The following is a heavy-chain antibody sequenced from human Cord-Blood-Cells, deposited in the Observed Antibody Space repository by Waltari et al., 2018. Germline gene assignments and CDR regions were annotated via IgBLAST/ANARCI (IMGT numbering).Heavy chain of an antibody. Sequence: QLQLQASGPGLVKPSETLSLPCTVSGGSISSSSYYWGWIRQPPGKGLEWIGSIYYSGSTYYNPSLKSRVTISVDTSKNQFSLKLSSVTAADTAVYYCARRDCSSTSCPDYWGQGTLVTVSS. V-gene: IGHV4-39*01. D-gene: IGHD2-2*01. CDR3: ARRDCSSTSCPDY. CDR1: GGSISSSSYY. CDR2: IYYSGST. J-gene: IGHJ4*02.